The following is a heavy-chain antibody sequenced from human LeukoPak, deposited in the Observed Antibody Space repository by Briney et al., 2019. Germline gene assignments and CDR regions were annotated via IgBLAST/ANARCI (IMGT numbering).Heavy chain of an antibody. CDR3: AGDRSGWDAFDI. V-gene: IGHV3-48*01. D-gene: IGHD6-19*01. CDR2: ISSSSTI. J-gene: IGHJ3*02. CDR1: GFTFSSYS. Sequence: GGSLRLSCAASGFTFSSYSTNWVRQAPGKGLEWVSYISSSSTIYYADSVKGRFTISRDNAKNSLYLQMNSLRAEDTAVYYCAGDRSGWDAFDIWGQGTMVTVSS.